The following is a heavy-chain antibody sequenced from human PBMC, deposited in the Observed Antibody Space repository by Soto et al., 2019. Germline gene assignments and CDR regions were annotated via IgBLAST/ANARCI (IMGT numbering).Heavy chain of an antibody. CDR2: IYHSGST. V-gene: IGHV4-4*02. CDR1: GGSISSSNW. Sequence: SETLSLTCAVSGGSISSSNWWSWVRQPPGKGLEWIGEIYHSGSTNYNPSLKSRVTISVDKSKNQFSLKLSSVTAADTAVYYCARGAGPNKWLQLPQNLDYWGQGTLVTVSS. CDR3: ARGAGPNKWLQLPQNLDY. J-gene: IGHJ4*02. D-gene: IGHD5-12*01.